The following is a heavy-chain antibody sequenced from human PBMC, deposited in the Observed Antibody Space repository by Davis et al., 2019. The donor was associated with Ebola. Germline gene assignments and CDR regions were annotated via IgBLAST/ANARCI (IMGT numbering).Heavy chain of an antibody. CDR3: AREMATLGYDYYYGMDV. CDR1: GYTFTSYG. V-gene: IGHV1-18*01. J-gene: IGHJ6*02. D-gene: IGHD5-24*01. CDR2: ISAYNGNT. Sequence: AASVKVSCKASGYTFTSYGISWVRQAPGQGLEWMGWISAYNGNTNYAQKFQGRVTITRDTSASTAYMELSSLRSEDTAVYYCAREMATLGYDYYYGMDVWGQGTTVTVSS.